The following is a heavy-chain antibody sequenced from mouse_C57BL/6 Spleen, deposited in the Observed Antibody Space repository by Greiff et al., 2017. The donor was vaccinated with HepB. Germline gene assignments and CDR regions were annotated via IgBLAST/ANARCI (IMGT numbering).Heavy chain of an antibody. J-gene: IGHJ2*01. D-gene: IGHD2-4*01. V-gene: IGHV1-81*01. CDR1: GYTFTSYG. CDR2: IYPRSGNT. Sequence: VQLVESGAELARPGASVKLSCKASGYTFTSYGISWVKQRTGQGLEWIGEIYPRSGNTYYNEKFKGKATLTADKSSSTAYMELRSLTSEDSAVYFCARRGDYNYFDYWGQGTTLTVSS. CDR3: ARRGDYNYFDY.